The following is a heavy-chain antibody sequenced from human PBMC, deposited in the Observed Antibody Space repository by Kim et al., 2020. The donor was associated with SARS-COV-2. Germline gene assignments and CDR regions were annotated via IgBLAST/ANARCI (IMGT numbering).Heavy chain of an antibody. CDR2: ISPNSADI. V-gene: IGHV3-11*05. CDR1: GFIFGDYY. CDR3: TRDPRPADY. D-gene: IGHD2-2*01. J-gene: IGHJ4*02. Sequence: GGSLRLSCVGSGFIFGDYYMTWIRQAPGKGLESLSYISPNSADIKYADSVRGRFTISRYNAKNSLYLQMNSLRAEDTAVYYCTRDPRPADYWGQGTLVTVSS.